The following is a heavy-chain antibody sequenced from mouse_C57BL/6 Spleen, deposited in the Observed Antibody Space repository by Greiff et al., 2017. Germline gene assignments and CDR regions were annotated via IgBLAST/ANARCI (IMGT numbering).Heavy chain of an antibody. J-gene: IGHJ3*01. CDR1: GYTFTSYW. Sequence: QVQLQQPGAELVRPGSSVKLSCKASGYTFTSYWMHWVKQRPIQGLEWIGNIDPSDSETHYNQKFKDKATLTVAKSSSTAYMQLSSLTSEDSAVYYCATAGGSSPAWFAYWGQGTLVTVSA. V-gene: IGHV1-52*01. CDR3: ATAGGSSPAWFAY. CDR2: IDPSDSET. D-gene: IGHD1-1*01.